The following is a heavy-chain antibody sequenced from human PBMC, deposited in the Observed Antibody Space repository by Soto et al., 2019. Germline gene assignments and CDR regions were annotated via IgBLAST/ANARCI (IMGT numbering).Heavy chain of an antibody. CDR1: GYTFTSYG. V-gene: IGHV1-18*01. D-gene: IGHD6-19*01. Sequence: QVQLVQSGAEVKKPGASVKVSCKASGYTFTSYGISWVRQAPGQGLEWMGWISAYNGNTNYAQKLQGRVTMTTDTSTSTAYMELRSLRSDDTAVYYCAGAPWSYSSGSGYYYGMDVWGQGTTVTVSS. CDR2: ISAYNGNT. CDR3: AGAPWSYSSGSGYYYGMDV. J-gene: IGHJ6*02.